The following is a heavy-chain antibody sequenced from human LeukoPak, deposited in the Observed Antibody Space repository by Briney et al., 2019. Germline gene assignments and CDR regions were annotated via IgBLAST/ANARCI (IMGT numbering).Heavy chain of an antibody. CDR2: IYYSGST. Sequence: PSETLSLTCTISGGSISSYYWTWIRQPPGKGLEWIGYIYYSGSTNYNPSLKSRVTISVDTSKNQFSLKLSSVTAADTAVYCCARAYKWTGGLFDYWGQGTLVTVSS. CDR3: ARAYKWTGGLFDY. CDR1: GGSISSYY. J-gene: IGHJ4*02. V-gene: IGHV4-59*01. D-gene: IGHD1-1*01.